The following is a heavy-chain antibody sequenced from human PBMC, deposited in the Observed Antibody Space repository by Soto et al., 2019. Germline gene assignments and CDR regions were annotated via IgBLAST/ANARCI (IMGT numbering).Heavy chain of an antibody. CDR3: ARDQTDYYGSGSSDAFDI. V-gene: IGHV1-18*01. CDR1: GYTFTSYG. J-gene: IGHJ3*02. CDR2: ISAYNGNT. D-gene: IGHD3-10*01. Sequence: QVQLVQSGAEVKKPGASVKVSCKASGYTFTSYGISWVRQAPGQGLEWMGWISAYNGNTNYAQKLQGRVTMTTDTSTSTAYMELRSLRSDDTAVYYCARDQTDYYGSGSSDAFDIWGQGTMVTVSS.